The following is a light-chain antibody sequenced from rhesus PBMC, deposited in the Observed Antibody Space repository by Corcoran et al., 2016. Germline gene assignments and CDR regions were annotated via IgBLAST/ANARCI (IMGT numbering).Light chain of an antibody. V-gene: IGKV3-42*02. CDR3: QQYNTWWA. Sequence: ETVVTQSPATLSLSPGERATLSCRASQRVSSNLAWYQQKPGQAPKLLTYDASSRATGIPDRVSGSGSGTEFTFTSISLEPEDVGVYYCQQYNTWWAFGQGTKVEIK. CDR2: DAS. J-gene: IGKJ1*01. CDR1: QRVSSN.